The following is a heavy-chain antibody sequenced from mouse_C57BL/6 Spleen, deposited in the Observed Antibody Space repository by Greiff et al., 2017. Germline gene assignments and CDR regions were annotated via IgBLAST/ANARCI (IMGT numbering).Heavy chain of an antibody. V-gene: IGHV1-81*01. J-gene: IGHJ4*01. Sequence: VKLVESGAELARPGASVKLSCKASGYTFTSYGISWVKQRTGQGLEWIGEIYPRSGNTYYNEKFKGKATLTADKSSSTAYMELRSLTSEDSAVYFCAREITTVVATNYYAMDYWGQGTSVTVSS. D-gene: IGHD1-1*01. CDR3: AREITTVVATNYYAMDY. CDR2: IYPRSGNT. CDR1: GYTFTSYG.